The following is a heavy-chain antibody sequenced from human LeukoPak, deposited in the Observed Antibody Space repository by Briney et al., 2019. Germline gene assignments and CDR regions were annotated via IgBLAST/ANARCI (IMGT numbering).Heavy chain of an antibody. Sequence: GGSLRLSCAASGFTFSTYGMHWVRQAPGKGLEWVGRIKSKTDDWTTDYAAPVKGRFTISRDDSKNTLYLQMNSLKTEDTAVYYCTGDITTPFDIWGQGTMVTVSS. CDR3: TGDITTPFDI. J-gene: IGHJ3*02. V-gene: IGHV3-15*01. CDR1: GFTFSTYG. CDR2: IKSKTDDWTT. D-gene: IGHD3-22*01.